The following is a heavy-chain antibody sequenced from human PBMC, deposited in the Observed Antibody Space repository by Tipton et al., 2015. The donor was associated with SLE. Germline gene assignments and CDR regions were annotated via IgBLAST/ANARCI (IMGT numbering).Heavy chain of an antibody. CDR2: IYTSGST. CDR3: ARADYRY. J-gene: IGHJ4*02. CDR1: GGSISSSSSYY. D-gene: IGHD4-11*01. Sequence: TLSLTCAVYGGSISSSSSYYWAWIRQPAGKGLEWIGRIYTSGSTNYNPSLKSRVTISVDTSKNQFSLKLSSVTAADTAVYYCARADYRYWGQGTLVTVSS. V-gene: IGHV4-61*02.